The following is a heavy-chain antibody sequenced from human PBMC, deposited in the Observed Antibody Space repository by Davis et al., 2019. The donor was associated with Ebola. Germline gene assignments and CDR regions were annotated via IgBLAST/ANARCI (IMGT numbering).Heavy chain of an antibody. CDR1: GFTFSSYA. Sequence: PGGSLRLSCAASGFTFSSYAMHWVRQAPGKGLEYVSAISSNGGSTYYANSVKGRFTISRDNSKNTLYLQMGSLRAEDMAVYYCARPRWSGYSGYFDYWGQGTLVTVSS. CDR3: ARPRWSGYSGYFDY. D-gene: IGHD3-3*01. J-gene: IGHJ4*02. V-gene: IGHV3-64*01. CDR2: ISSNGGST.